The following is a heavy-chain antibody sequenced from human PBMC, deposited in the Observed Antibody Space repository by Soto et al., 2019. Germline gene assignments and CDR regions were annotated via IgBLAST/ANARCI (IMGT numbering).Heavy chain of an antibody. CDR2: IIPILGIA. J-gene: IGHJ4*01. CDR1: GSTFSSYA. CDR3: ARGSQGDDFDY. V-gene: IGHV1-69*10. D-gene: IGHD1-26*01. Sequence: ASVKVSCKASGSTFSSYAISWVRQAPGQGLEWMGGIIPILGIANYAQKFQGRVTITADKSTSTAYMELSSLRSEDTAVYYCARGSQGDDFDYWGHGTLVTVSS.